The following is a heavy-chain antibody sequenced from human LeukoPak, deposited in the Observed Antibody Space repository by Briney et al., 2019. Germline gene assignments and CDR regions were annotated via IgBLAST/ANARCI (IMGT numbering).Heavy chain of an antibody. D-gene: IGHD4-11*01. CDR1: GDGFSSNSVA. J-gene: IGHJ3*02. CDR3: ARGQFTAFDI. V-gene: IGHV6-1*01. CDR2: TGYRSKWYN. Sequence: SQTLSLTCAFSGDGFSSNSVAWNWIRQSPSRGLEWLGRTGYRSKWYNDYAVPVKSRITINPDPSKNQFSLQLNSVTPEDTAVYYCARGQFTAFDIWGQGTMVTVSS.